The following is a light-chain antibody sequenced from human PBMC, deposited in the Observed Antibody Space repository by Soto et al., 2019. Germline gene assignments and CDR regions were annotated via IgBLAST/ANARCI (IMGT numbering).Light chain of an antibody. J-gene: IGLJ1*01. CDR1: SSDVGGYNY. CDR3: SSYTSSSTLWV. CDR2: EVS. V-gene: IGLV2-14*01. Sequence: HSALTQPASVSGSPGQSITISCTGTSSDVGGYNYVSWYQQHPGKSPKLMIYEVSNRPSGVSNRFSGSKSGNTASLTISGLQAEDEADYYCSSYTSSSTLWVFGTGTKVTVL.